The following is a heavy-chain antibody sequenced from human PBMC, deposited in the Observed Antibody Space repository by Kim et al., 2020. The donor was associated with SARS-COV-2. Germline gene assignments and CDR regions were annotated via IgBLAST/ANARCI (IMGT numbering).Heavy chain of an antibody. CDR1: GYSFTTYY. V-gene: IGHV1-46*01. CDR3: ARTVTVAWWFDP. D-gene: IGHD4-17*01. Sequence: ASVKVSCKASGYSFTTYYIHWVRQAPGQGPEWVGEIDPRSGNTKYAQKFQGRVTVTRDTSTSTVYMELNSLRFEDTAVYYCARTVTVAWWFDPWGQGTLV. J-gene: IGHJ5*02. CDR2: IDPRSGNT.